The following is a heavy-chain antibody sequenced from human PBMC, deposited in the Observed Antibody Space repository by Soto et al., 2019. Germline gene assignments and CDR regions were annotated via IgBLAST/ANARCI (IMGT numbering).Heavy chain of an antibody. CDR2: ISSSSSYT. J-gene: IGHJ4*02. CDR1: GFTFSDYY. CDR3: AREPLEGYGDYPGPEFDY. D-gene: IGHD4-17*01. V-gene: IGHV3-11*06. Sequence: QVQLVESGGGLVKPGGSLRLSCAASGFTFSDYYMSWIRQAPGKGLEWVSYISSSSSYTNYADSVKGRFTISRDNAKNSLYLQTNSLRAEATAVYYCAREPLEGYGDYPGPEFDYWGQGTLVTVSS.